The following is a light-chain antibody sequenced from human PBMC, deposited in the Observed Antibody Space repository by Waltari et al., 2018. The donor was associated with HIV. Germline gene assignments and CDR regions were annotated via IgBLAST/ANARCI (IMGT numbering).Light chain of an antibody. CDR2: GNS. Sequence: QSLLTQPPSVSGAPGQRVTISCTGSSSNIGAGFDVNWYQHLPGTVPKLLIYGNSNRPSGVPHRFSGSKSGTSASLAITGLQAEDEADYYCQSYDRSLSGYVVFGGGTKLTVL. CDR3: QSYDRSLSGYVV. J-gene: IGLJ2*01. V-gene: IGLV1-40*01. CDR1: SSNIGAGFD.